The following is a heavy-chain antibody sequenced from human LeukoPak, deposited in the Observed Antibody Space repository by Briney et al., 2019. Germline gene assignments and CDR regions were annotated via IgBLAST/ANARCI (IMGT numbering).Heavy chain of an antibody. Sequence: GGSLRLSCAASGFTFSSYSMNWVRQAPGKGLEWVSSISSSSSYIYYADSVKGRFTIPRDNAKNSLYLQMNSLRAEDTAVYYCARENTIFGVYYGMDVWGQGTTVTVSS. CDR2: ISSSSSYI. CDR3: ARENTIFGVYYGMDV. V-gene: IGHV3-21*01. D-gene: IGHD3-3*01. CDR1: GFTFSSYS. J-gene: IGHJ6*02.